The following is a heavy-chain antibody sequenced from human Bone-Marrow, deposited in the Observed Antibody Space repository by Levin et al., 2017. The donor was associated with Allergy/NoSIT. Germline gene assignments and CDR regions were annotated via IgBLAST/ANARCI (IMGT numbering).Heavy chain of an antibody. CDR2: IYYSGST. D-gene: IGHD3-16*01. Sequence: SETLSLTCTVSGGSISSYYWSWIRQPPGKGLEWIGYIYYSGSTNYNPSLKSRVTISVDTSKNQFSLKLSSVTAADTAVYYCARQAMGELLKFRSPETYYFDYWGQGTLVTVSS. V-gene: IGHV4-59*08. CDR1: GGSISSYY. J-gene: IGHJ4*02. CDR3: ARQAMGELLKFRSPETYYFDY.